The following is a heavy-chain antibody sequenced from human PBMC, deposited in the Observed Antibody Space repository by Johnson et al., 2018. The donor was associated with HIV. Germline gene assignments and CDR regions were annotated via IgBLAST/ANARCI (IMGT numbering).Heavy chain of an antibody. V-gene: IGHV3-30*02. CDR1: GFTFSSFG. Sequence: QVQLVESGGGVVQRGGSLRLSCVASGFTFSSFGMHWVRQAPGKGLEWVAFVRYDGTNKYYADSVKGRFTISRDNSKNTLYLQMNSLRAEDTAVYYCARDCTGGVCLNDAFDIWGQGTMVTVSS. D-gene: IGHD2-8*02. CDR3: ARDCTGGVCLNDAFDI. J-gene: IGHJ3*02. CDR2: VRYDGTNK.